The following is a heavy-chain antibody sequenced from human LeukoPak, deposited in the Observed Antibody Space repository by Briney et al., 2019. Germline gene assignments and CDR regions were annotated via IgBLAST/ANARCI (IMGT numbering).Heavy chain of an antibody. CDR1: VYTLTSYY. D-gene: IGHD3-10*01. Sequence: ASVKVSFQASVYTLTSYYIHWVRQAPGQGLEWMGIINPSGGSTSYAQKFQGRVTMTRDTSTSTVYMELSSLRSEDTAVYYCARVPGDYYGSGSYHYYGMDVWGQGTTVTVSS. J-gene: IGHJ6*02. CDR3: ARVPGDYYGSGSYHYYGMDV. CDR2: INPSGGST. V-gene: IGHV1-46*01.